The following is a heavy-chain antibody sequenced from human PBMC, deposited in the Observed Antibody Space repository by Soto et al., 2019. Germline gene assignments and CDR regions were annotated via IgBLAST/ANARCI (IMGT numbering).Heavy chain of an antibody. J-gene: IGHJ4*02. CDR3: AKGSSGWYERFDY. V-gene: IGHV3-23*01. CDR2: ISGSGGST. Sequence: SGGSLRLSCAASGFTFSSFHMNWVRQAPGKGLEWVSNISGSGGSTYYADSVKGRFTFSRDNSKNTLYLQMNSLRAEDTAVYYCAKGSSGWYERFDYWGQGTLVTVSS. CDR1: GFTFSSFH. D-gene: IGHD6-19*01.